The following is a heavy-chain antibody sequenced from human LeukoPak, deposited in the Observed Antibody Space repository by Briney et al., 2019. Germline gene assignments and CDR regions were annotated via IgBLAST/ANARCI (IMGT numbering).Heavy chain of an antibody. Sequence: GGSLRLSCAASGFTFSSYAMSWVRQAPGKGLEWVSAISGSGGSTYYADSVKGRFTISRDNSKNTLYPQMNSLRAEDTAVYYCAKDLMAGGDSYYYGMDVWGQGTTVTVSS. D-gene: IGHD2-8*02. CDR1: GFTFSSYA. CDR3: AKDLMAGGDSYYYGMDV. V-gene: IGHV3-23*01. J-gene: IGHJ6*02. CDR2: ISGSGGST.